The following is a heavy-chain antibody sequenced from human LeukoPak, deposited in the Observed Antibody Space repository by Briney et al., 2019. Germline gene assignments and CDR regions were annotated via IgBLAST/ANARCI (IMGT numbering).Heavy chain of an antibody. CDR3: ARDESGYSGYDSFADYYYYGMDV. V-gene: IGHV3-21*01. Sequence: PGGSLRLSCGASGFTFSSYSMNWVRQAPGKGLEWVSSISSSSSYIYYADSVKGRFTISRDNAKNSLYLQMNSLRAEDTAVYYCARDESGYSGYDSFADYYYYGMDVWGQGTTVTVSS. D-gene: IGHD5-12*01. CDR2: ISSSSSYI. CDR1: GFTFSSYS. J-gene: IGHJ6*02.